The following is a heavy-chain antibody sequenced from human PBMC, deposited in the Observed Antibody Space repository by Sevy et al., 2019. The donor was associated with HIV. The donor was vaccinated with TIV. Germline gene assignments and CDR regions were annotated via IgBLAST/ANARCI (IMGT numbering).Heavy chain of an antibody. Sequence: GESLKISCKTSGYNFTANYLHWLRQAPGQGLEWVGRLNPNIGTTSLAQKFAGGVTLTRDTSINTVYMELISVRSDDTAGYYCARNVRPDSGGHVRHQGFDPWGQGTLVTVSS. J-gene: IGHJ5*02. D-gene: IGHD2-8*02. CDR2: LNPNIGTT. CDR1: GYNFTANY. CDR3: ARNVRPDSGGHVRHQGFDP. V-gene: IGHV1-2*06.